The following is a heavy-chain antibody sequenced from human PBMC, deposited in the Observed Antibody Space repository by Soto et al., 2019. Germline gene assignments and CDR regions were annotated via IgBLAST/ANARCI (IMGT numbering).Heavy chain of an antibody. CDR3: ARQPITIFGVVANWFDP. Sequence: WETLSLTCTVSVGSISSSSYYWGWIRQPPGKGLEWIGSIYYSGSTYYNPSLKSRVTISVDTSKNQFSLKLSSVTAADTAVYYCARQPITIFGVVANWFDPWGQGTLVTVSS. J-gene: IGHJ5*02. CDR1: VGSISSSSYY. CDR2: IYYSGST. D-gene: IGHD3-3*01. V-gene: IGHV4-39*01.